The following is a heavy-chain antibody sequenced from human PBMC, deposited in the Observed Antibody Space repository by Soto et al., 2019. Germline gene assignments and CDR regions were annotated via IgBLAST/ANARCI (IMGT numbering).Heavy chain of an antibody. CDR3: AKWTYSSTDYFDY. J-gene: IGHJ4*02. V-gene: IGHV3-23*01. CDR2: ISGGGGST. Sequence: GGSLRLSCAASGFTFSSYAMSWVRQAPGKGLEWVSAISGGGGSTYYADSVKGRFTISRDNSKNTLYLQMNSLRAEDTAVYYCAKWTYSSTDYFDYWGQGTLVTVSS. D-gene: IGHD6-13*01. CDR1: GFTFSSYA.